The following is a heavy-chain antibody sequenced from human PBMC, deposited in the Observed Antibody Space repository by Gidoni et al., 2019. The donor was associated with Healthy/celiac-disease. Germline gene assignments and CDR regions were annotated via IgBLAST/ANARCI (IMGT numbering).Heavy chain of an antibody. CDR2: ISGGGGST. D-gene: IGHD3-9*01. Sequence: EVQLLESGGGLVQPGGSLRLSCAASGFTPRSSAMRWVRPAQGKGLEWVSAISGGGGSTYYADSVKSRFTISRDNSKNTLYLQMNSLRAEDTAVYYCARPLYFDWLFPETYYYGMDVWGQGTTVTVSS. V-gene: IGHV3-23*01. CDR1: GFTPRSSA. J-gene: IGHJ6*02. CDR3: ARPLYFDWLFPETYYYGMDV.